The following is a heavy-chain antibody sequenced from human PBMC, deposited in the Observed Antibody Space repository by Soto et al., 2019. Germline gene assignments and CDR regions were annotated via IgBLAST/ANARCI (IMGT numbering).Heavy chain of an antibody. CDR1: GGSISSGDYY. D-gene: IGHD6-13*01. V-gene: IGHV4-30-4*01. CDR2: IYYSGST. Sequence: SETLSLTCTVSGGSISSGDYYWIWIRQPPGKGLEWIGYIYYSGSTYYNPSLKSRVTISVDTSKNQFSLKLSSVTAADTAVYYCAKGSSWYPHLSYWGQGTLVTVSS. J-gene: IGHJ4*02. CDR3: AKGSSWYPHLSY.